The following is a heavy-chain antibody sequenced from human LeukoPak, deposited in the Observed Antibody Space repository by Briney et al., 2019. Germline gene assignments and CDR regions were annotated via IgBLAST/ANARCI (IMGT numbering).Heavy chain of an antibody. CDR1: GGSISSYY. CDR3: ARVSLAGSIDY. D-gene: IGHD6-19*01. CDR2: IYYSGST. Sequence: KPSVTLSLTCTVSGGSISSYYWSWIRQSPGKALEWIGYIYYSGSTNYNPSLKSRVTISVVTSKNQFSLKLSSVTAADTAVYYCARVSLAGSIDYWGQGTLVTVSS. V-gene: IGHV4-59*08. J-gene: IGHJ4*02.